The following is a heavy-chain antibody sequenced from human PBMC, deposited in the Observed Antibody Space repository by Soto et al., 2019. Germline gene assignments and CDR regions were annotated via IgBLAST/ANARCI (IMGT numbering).Heavy chain of an antibody. J-gene: IGHJ5*02. CDR3: ARDRKAAENWFDP. Sequence: SETLSLTCSVSGGSIRSGGYYWTWIRQHPGKGLEWMGYIYFSGTTYYNPSLKSRVTISLDTSKNQFSLTLRSVTAADTAVYYCARDRKAAENWFDPWGQGTLVTVSS. CDR2: IYFSGTT. CDR1: GGSIRSGGYY. V-gene: IGHV4-31*03. D-gene: IGHD6-13*01.